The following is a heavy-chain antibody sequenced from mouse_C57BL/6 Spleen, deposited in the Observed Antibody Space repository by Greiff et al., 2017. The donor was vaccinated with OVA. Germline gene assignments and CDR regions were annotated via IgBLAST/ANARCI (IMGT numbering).Heavy chain of an antibody. D-gene: IGHD2-2*01. Sequence: EVKLVESGGGLVQPGGSLKLSCAASGFTFSDYGMAWVRQAPRKGPEWVAFISNLAYSIYYADTVTGRFTIARENAKNTLYLEMSSLRSEDTAMYYCARHEVGYDDWYFDVWGTGTTVTVSS. CDR3: ARHEVGYDDWYFDV. J-gene: IGHJ1*03. V-gene: IGHV5-15*01. CDR1: GFTFSDYG. CDR2: ISNLAYSI.